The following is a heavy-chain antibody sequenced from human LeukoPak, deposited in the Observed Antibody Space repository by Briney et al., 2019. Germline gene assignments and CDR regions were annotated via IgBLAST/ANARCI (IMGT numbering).Heavy chain of an antibody. CDR3: ARVDIVATMDFDY. CDR2: INPNSGGT. CDR1: GYTFISYD. D-gene: IGHD5-12*01. V-gene: IGHV1-2*02. J-gene: IGHJ4*02. Sequence: GASVKVSCKASGYTFISYDINWVRQVTGQGLEWMGWINPNSGGTNYAQKFQGRVTMTRDTSISTAYMELSRLRSDDTAVYYCARVDIVATMDFDYWGQGTLVTVSS.